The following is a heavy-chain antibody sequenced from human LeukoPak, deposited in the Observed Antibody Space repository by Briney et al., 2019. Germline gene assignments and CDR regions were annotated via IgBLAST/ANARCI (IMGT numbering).Heavy chain of an antibody. D-gene: IGHD3-3*01. V-gene: IGHV3-33*01. CDR2: IWYDGSNT. CDR1: GCTFSSFG. CDR3: ARGFLDFDS. J-gene: IGHJ4*02. Sequence: GGSLRLSCVASGCTFSSFGMHWVRQAPGKGLEWVALIWYDGSNTYYADSVKGRFTISRDDSKNTVYLQMNSLRAEDTALYYCARGFLDFDSWGQGTLVIVSS.